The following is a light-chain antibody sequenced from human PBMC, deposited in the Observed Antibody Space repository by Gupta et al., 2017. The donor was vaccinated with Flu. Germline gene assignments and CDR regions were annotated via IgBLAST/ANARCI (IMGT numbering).Light chain of an antibody. CDR1: QGISSY. CDR3: QELNSSPRT. V-gene: IGKV1-9*01. J-gene: IGKJ1*01. CDR2: AAS. Sequence: DIQLTDSPSFLSASVGDRVTITCRARQGISSYLAWYQQKPGKAPKLLIYAASTVQSGVPSRFSGSGSGTEFTLTISSLQSEDFAAYYCQELNSSPRTFGQGTKVEIK.